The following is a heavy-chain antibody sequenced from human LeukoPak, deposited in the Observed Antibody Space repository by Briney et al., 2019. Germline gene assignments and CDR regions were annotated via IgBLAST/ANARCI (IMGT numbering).Heavy chain of an antibody. CDR1: GFTINSYA. CDR3: VGEYDILSGYYRLDY. Sequence: GGSLRLSCAASGFTINSYAMSWVRQAPGKGLEWVSAISGSGGSTYYADSVKGRFTISRDNSKNTLYLQMSSLRAEDTAVYYCVGEYDILSGYYRLDYWGQGTLVTVSS. D-gene: IGHD3-9*01. V-gene: IGHV3-23*01. J-gene: IGHJ4*02. CDR2: ISGSGGST.